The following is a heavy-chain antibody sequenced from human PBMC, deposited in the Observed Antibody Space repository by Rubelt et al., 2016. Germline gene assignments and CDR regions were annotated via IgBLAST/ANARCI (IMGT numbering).Heavy chain of an antibody. D-gene: IGHD2-15*01. CDR3: ARDKEPGNRDVVAATPSYYYGMDV. J-gene: IGHJ6*02. Sequence: GKGLEWIGEINHSGSTNYNPSLKSRVTISVDTSKNQFSLKLSSVTAADTAVYYCARDKEPGNRDVVAATPSYYYGMDVWGQGTTVTVSS. CDR2: INHSGST. V-gene: IGHV4-34*01.